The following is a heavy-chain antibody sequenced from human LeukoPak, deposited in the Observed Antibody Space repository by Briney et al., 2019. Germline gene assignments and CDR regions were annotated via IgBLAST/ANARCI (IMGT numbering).Heavy chain of an antibody. D-gene: IGHD6-13*01. CDR1: GGSISSNY. CDR3: AKRAIATAGDLWFDP. V-gene: IGHV4-59*08. CDR2: VYSSGST. Sequence: SQTLSLTCTVSGGSISSNYWSWIRQPPGKGLEYIGHVYSSGSTVYNPSIKSRVTISIDTSKNQFSLKISSVTAADTAVYYCAKRAIATAGDLWFDPWGQGTLVTVSS. J-gene: IGHJ5*02.